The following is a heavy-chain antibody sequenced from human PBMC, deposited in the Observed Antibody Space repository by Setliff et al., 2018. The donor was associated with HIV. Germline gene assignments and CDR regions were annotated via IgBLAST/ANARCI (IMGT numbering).Heavy chain of an antibody. CDR1: GGSISTSY. V-gene: IGHV4-4*09. CDR3: ARHHRDPNFDP. J-gene: IGHJ5*02. Sequence: SETLSLTCTVSGGSISTSYWNWIRQPPGKGLEWIAYIYIIGTTNYNPSLKSRVTISLDTSRNQFSLKLGSVTAADTSVYYCARHHRDPNFDPWGQGTLVTVSS. D-gene: IGHD2-8*01. CDR2: IYIIGTT.